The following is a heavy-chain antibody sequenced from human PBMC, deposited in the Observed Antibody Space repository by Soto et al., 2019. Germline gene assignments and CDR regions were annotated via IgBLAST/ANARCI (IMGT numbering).Heavy chain of an antibody. D-gene: IGHD3-22*01. CDR2: IYYSGST. CDR3: ARLGGYYQAFDQ. Sequence: AETLSLTCAVSGGSISSGGYSWSWIRQPPGKGLEWVGYIYYSGSTTYSPSLKSRVTISVDTSKNQFSLKLDSVTAADTAVYYCARLGGYYQAFDQWGQGSLVTVS. V-gene: IGHV4-61*08. J-gene: IGHJ4*02. CDR1: GGSISSGGYS.